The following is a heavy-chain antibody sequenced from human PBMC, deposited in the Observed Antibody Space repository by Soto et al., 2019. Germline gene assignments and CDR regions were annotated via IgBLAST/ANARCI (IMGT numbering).Heavy chain of an antibody. Sequence: SETLSLTCTVSGGSISSYYWSWVRQPPGKGLEWIGYIFYSGSSDYNPSLKSPVTISVDASKNQFSLKLSSVTAADTAVYYCVRTGLGFFDPWGQGTLVTVSS. CDR2: IFYSGSS. CDR3: VRTGLGFFDP. J-gene: IGHJ5*02. D-gene: IGHD7-27*01. V-gene: IGHV4-59*01. CDR1: GGSISSYY.